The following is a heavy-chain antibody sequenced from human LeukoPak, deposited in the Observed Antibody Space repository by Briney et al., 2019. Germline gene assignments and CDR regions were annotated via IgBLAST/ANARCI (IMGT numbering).Heavy chain of an antibody. CDR1: GFTFSSYS. J-gene: IGHJ4*02. Sequence: GGSLRLSCAASGFTFSSYSMSWVRQAPGKGLEWVSSISGSGGRIDYADSVKGRFTISRDNSKNTLSLQMNSLTAEDTAVYYCAKNPRLEGWIYFDSWGQGSLVTVSS. CDR2: ISGSGGRI. CDR3: AKNPRLEGWIYFDS. V-gene: IGHV3-23*01. D-gene: IGHD1-1*01.